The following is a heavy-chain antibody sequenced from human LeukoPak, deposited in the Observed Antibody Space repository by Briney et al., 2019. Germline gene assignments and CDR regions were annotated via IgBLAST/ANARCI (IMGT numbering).Heavy chain of an antibody. J-gene: IGHJ4*02. CDR3: AKDRDIVVVPAADY. CDR2: ISGSGGST. Sequence: GGSLRLSCAASGFAFSSYAMSWVRQAPGKGLEWVSAISGSGGSTYYADSVKGRFTISRDNSKNTLYLQMNSLRAEDTAVYYCAKDRDIVVVPAADYWGQGTLVTVSS. V-gene: IGHV3-23*01. CDR1: GFAFSSYA. D-gene: IGHD2-2*01.